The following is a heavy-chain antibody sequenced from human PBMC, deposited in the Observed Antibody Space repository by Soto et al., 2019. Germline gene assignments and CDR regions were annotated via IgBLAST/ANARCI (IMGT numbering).Heavy chain of an antibody. CDR2: IYYSGST. CDR3: AREGDGYNRFDY. J-gene: IGHJ4*02. CDR1: GGSISSGDYY. Sequence: SETLSLTCTVSGGSISSGDYYWSWIRQPPGKGLEWIGYIYYSGSTYYNPSLKSRVTISVDTSKNQFSLKLSSVTAADTAVYYCAREGDGYNRFDYWGQGTLVT. V-gene: IGHV4-30-4*01. D-gene: IGHD5-12*01.